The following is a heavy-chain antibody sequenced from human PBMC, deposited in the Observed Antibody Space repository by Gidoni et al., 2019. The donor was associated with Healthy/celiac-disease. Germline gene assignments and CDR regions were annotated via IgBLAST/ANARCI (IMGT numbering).Heavy chain of an antibody. J-gene: IGHJ4*02. D-gene: IGHD6-19*01. CDR3: AHTVAVAGIPVYYFDY. CDR2: IYWDDDK. V-gene: IGHV2-5*02. CDR1: GFSLSTSGVG. Sequence: QITLKESGPTLVKPTQTLTLTCTFSGFSLSTSGVGVGWIRQPPGKALEWLALIYWDDDKRYSPSLKSRLTITKDTSKNQVVLTMTNMDPVDTATYYCAHTVAVAGIPVYYFDYWGQGTLVTVSS.